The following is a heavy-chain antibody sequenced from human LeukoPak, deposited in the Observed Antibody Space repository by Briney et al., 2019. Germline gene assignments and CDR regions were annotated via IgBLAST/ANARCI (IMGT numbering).Heavy chain of an antibody. CDR3: VSFYETY. V-gene: IGHV3-74*01. CDR2: INSDGSWT. Sequence: GGSLRLSCAASGNYWMHWVRQAPGKGLVWVSHINSDGSWTGYADSVKGRFTISKDNAKNKVYLHMNSLRVDDTAVYYCVSFYETYWGRGTLVTVSS. D-gene: IGHD2-2*01. CDR1: GNYW. J-gene: IGHJ4*02.